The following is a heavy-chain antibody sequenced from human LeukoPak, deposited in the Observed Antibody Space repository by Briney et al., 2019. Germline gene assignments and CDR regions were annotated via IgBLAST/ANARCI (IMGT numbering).Heavy chain of an antibody. CDR2: INADGGGA. CDR1: GFTFSDHS. J-gene: IGHJ5*02. CDR3: TRDTYYCNGDCVWA. Sequence: PGGSLRLSCVGSGFTFSDHSLHWVRQDPGKGLTWVSRINADGGGAIFAHFVKGRFAISRDNANNTLYLEMNSLTAEDTGVYFCTRDTYYCNGDCVWAWGQGTLVIVSS. V-gene: IGHV3-74*01. D-gene: IGHD2/OR15-2a*01.